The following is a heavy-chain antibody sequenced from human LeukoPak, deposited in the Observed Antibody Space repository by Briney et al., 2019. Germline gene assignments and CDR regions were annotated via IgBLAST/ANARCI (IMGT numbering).Heavy chain of an antibody. CDR3: ARDKALNC. CDR1: GFNFSTYE. Sequence: GGSLRLSCAGSGFNFSTYEMNWVRQAPGKGLEWLSYISSRGSSIYYADSVKGRFTISRDNAKNSLFLQTNSLRAEDTAVYFCARDKALNCWGQGTPVTVSS. J-gene: IGHJ4*02. CDR2: ISSRGSSI. V-gene: IGHV3-48*03.